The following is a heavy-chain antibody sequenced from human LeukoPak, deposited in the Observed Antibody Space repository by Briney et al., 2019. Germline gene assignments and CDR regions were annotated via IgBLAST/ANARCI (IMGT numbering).Heavy chain of an antibody. J-gene: IGHJ4*02. D-gene: IGHD3-22*01. V-gene: IGHV3-21*01. CDR2: ISSTSSYI. Sequence: PGGSLRLSCAASGXSFRSYSMNWVRQAPGKGLEWVCSISSTSSYINYAGSVKGRFTVSRDNAKNSLYLQMNSLRAEDTAVYYCARDEGSSGFYYAYWGQGTLVTVSS. CDR1: GXSFRSYS. CDR3: ARDEGSSGFYYAY.